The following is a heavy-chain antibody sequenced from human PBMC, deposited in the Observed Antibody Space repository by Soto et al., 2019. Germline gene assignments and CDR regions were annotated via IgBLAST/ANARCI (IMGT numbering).Heavy chain of an antibody. D-gene: IGHD3-16*01. CDR2: IVPRFGSP. CDR3: ARDRIQLRLGKYTFNGMDV. CDR1: GGTFSDFA. Sequence: QVQLVQSGAEMRKPGSSLRVSCKASGGTFSDFAFSWVRQAPGQGLEGMGGIVPRFGSPNYAQKFGGRVTISAETSTSTVYMEVSSLRFGDTAVYVCARDRIQLRLGKYTFNGMDVWGQGTTITVSS. V-gene: IGHV1-69*06. J-gene: IGHJ6*01.